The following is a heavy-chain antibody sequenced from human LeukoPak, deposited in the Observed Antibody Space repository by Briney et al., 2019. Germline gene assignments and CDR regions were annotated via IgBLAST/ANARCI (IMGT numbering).Heavy chain of an antibody. V-gene: IGHV3-43D*03. CDR3: AKDRLRTPKMGWRYYYYYYMDV. CDR2: ISWDGGST. Sequence: GGSLRLSCAASGFTFDDYAMHWVRQAPGKGLEWVSLISWDGGSTYYADSVKGRFTISRDNSKNSLYLQMNSLRAEDTALYYCAKDRLRTPKMGWRYYYYYYMDVWGKGTTVTVSS. D-gene: IGHD2-15*01. CDR1: GFTFDDYA. J-gene: IGHJ6*03.